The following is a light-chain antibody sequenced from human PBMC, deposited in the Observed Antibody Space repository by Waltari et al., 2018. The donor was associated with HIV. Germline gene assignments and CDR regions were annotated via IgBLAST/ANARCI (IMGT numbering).Light chain of an antibody. J-gene: IGLJ2*01. CDR1: SSNVGSGDL. CDR2: DVS. CDR3: CSYAGSHVV. V-gene: IGLV2-23*02. Sequence: QSALTQPASVSGSPGQSITISCTGTSSNVGSGDLVSWYQQHPGKAPTLMFYDVSRRPSGVPDLFSGSKSGNTASLTISGLQAEDEADYYCCSYAGSHVVFGGGTKLTVL.